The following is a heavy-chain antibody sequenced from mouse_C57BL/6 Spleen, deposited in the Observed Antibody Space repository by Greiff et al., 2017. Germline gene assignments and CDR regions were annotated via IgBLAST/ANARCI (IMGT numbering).Heavy chain of an antibody. CDR2: IDPSDSET. D-gene: IGHD1-1*02. J-gene: IGHJ4*01. CDR3: ARWGWDYAMDY. Sequence: QVQLQQPGAELVRPGSSVKLSCKASGYTFTSYWMHWVKQRPIQGLEWIGNIDPSDSETHYNQKFKDKATLTVDKSSSTAYMQLSSLTSEDSAVYYCARWGWDYAMDYWGQGTSVTVSS. CDR1: GYTFTSYW. V-gene: IGHV1-52*01.